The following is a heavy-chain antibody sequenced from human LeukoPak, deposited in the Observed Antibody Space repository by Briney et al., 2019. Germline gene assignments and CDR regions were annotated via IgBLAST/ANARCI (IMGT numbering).Heavy chain of an antibody. CDR1: GYTFTSYG. CDR3: ARSGNTAIDY. D-gene: IGHD5-18*01. Sequence: ASVKVSRKASGYTFTSYGISWVRQAPGQGLEWMGWISAYNGNTNYAQKFQGRVTITRDTSASTAYMELSSLRSEDTAVYYCARSGNTAIDYWGQGTLVTVSS. J-gene: IGHJ4*02. V-gene: IGHV1-18*01. CDR2: ISAYNGNT.